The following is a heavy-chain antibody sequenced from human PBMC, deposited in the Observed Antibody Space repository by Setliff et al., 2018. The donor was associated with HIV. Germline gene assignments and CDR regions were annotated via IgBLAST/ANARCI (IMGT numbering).Heavy chain of an antibody. CDR3: ARGLSIFGVATPGFYSFMDV. CDR2: INPSSGNT. CDR1: GYTFTTYY. D-gene: IGHD3-3*01. J-gene: IGHJ6*03. Sequence: ASVKVSCKASGYTFTTYYIHWVRQAPGQGLEWMGIINPSSGNTGYAQKFQGRVTMTADKSSNTAYMELTSLTSEDTAVYYCARGLSIFGVATPGFYSFMDVWGKGTTVTVSS. V-gene: IGHV1-46*01.